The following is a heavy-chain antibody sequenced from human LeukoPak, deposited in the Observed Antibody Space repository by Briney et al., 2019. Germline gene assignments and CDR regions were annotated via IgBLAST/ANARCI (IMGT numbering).Heavy chain of an antibody. J-gene: IGHJ4*02. CDR2: ISSSGSTI. D-gene: IGHD6-19*01. CDR3: ARAVAVAGLDY. V-gene: IGHV3-48*04. Sequence: GGSLRLSCAASGFTFSSYWMSWVRQAPGKGLEWVSYISSSGSTIYYADSVKGRFTISRDNAKNSLYLQMNSLRAEDTAVYYCARAVAVAGLDYWGQGTLVTVSS. CDR1: GFTFSSYW.